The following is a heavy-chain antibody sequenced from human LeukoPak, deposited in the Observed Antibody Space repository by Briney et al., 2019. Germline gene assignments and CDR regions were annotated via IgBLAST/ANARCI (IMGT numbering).Heavy chain of an antibody. Sequence: GESLKTSCKSSGYNFANYWIGWVRQMPGKGLEWMGIIYPGDSDTRYSPSFQGQVTISADKSISTAYLQWSSLKASDTAMYYCARVSGYCSGGSCYGPLDYWGQGTLVTVSS. CDR2: IYPGDSDT. V-gene: IGHV5-51*01. D-gene: IGHD2-15*01. CDR3: ARVSGYCSGGSCYGPLDY. CDR1: GYNFANYW. J-gene: IGHJ4*02.